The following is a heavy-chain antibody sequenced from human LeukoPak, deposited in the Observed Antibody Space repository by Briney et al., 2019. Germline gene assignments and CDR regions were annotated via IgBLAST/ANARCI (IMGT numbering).Heavy chain of an antibody. J-gene: IGHJ1*01. Sequence: SETLSFTCTVSGASISNSEFYWGWIRQAPGKGLEWIGSIYSSGSPYYSPSFKSRATMSIDRSQNHFSLRLTSVTAADTAVYYCARDPPGGIGEYFQHWGQGTLDTVSS. D-gene: IGHD2-15*01. CDR1: GASISNSEFY. CDR2: IYSSGSP. V-gene: IGHV4-39*07. CDR3: ARDPPGGIGEYFQH.